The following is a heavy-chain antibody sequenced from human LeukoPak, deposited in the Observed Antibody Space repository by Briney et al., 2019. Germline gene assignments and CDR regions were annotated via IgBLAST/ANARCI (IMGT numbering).Heavy chain of an antibody. CDR2: ISNSGSYI. D-gene: IGHD6-13*01. CDR3: ARDLPIPAAADY. J-gene: IGHJ4*02. Sequence: GGSLRLSCAASGFSFSSFSMNWVCQAPGKGLECVSSISNSGSYIYYADSVKGRFTISRDNAKNSLYLQMNSLRAEDTAVYYCARDLPIPAAADYWGQGTLVTVSS. V-gene: IGHV3-21*01. CDR1: GFSFSSFS.